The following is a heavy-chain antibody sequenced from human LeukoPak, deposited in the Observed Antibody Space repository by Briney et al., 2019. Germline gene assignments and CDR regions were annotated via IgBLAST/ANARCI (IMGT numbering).Heavy chain of an antibody. V-gene: IGHV1-2*02. J-gene: IGHJ6*03. CDR2: INPNSGGT. CDR1: GYTFTGYY. D-gene: IGHD6-13*01. CDR3: ARDFIAGYYYYYMDV. Sequence: GASVKVSCKASGYTFTGYYMHWVRQAPGQGLEWMGWINPNSGGTNYAQKFQGRVTMTRDTSISTAYMELSRLRSDDTAVYYCARDFIAGYYYYYMDVWGRGTTVTVSS.